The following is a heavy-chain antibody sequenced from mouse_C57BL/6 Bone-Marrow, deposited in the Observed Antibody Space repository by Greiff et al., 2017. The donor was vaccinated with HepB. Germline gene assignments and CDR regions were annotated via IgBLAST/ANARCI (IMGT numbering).Heavy chain of an antibody. CDR3: ARSLIYYYGSSYGDYAMDY. V-gene: IGHV1-9*01. CDR2: ILPGSGST. D-gene: IGHD1-1*01. CDR1: GYTFTGYW. Sequence: QVQLKESGAELMKPGASVKLSCKATGYTFTGYWVEWVKQRPGHGLEWIGEILPGSGSTNYNEKFKGKATFTADTSSNTAYMQLSSLTTEDSAIYYCARSLIYYYGSSYGDYAMDYWGQGTSVTVSS. J-gene: IGHJ4*01.